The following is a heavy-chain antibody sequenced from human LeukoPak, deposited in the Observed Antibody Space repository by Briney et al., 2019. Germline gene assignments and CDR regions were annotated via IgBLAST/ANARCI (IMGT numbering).Heavy chain of an antibody. Sequence: APVKVXCXASGYTLTSYGISWVRQAPGQGLEWMGWISAYNGNTNYAQKLQGRVTMTTDTSTSTAYMELRSLRSDDTAVYYCARKYDSTSSWFDPWGQGTLVTVSS. CDR1: GYTLTSYG. D-gene: IGHD3-22*01. V-gene: IGHV1-18*01. J-gene: IGHJ5*02. CDR3: ARKYDSTSSWFDP. CDR2: ISAYNGNT.